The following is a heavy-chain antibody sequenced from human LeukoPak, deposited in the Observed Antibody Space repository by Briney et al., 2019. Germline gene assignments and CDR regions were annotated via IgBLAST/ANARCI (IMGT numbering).Heavy chain of an antibody. V-gene: IGHV4-34*01. CDR2: INHSGST. Sequence: TTSETLSLTCAVYGGCFSGYYWSWIRQPPGKGLEWIGKINHSGSTNHNPSLKSRVTISADTSKNQFSLKLSSVTAADTAVYYCASTPGASGSLMSVWFDPWGQGTLVTVSS. CDR3: ASTPGASGSLMSVWFDP. D-gene: IGHD1-26*01. CDR1: GGCFSGYY. J-gene: IGHJ5*02.